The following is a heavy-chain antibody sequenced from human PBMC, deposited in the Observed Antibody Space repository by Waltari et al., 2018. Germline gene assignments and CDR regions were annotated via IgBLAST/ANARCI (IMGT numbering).Heavy chain of an antibody. D-gene: IGHD4-17*01. J-gene: IGHJ3*02. V-gene: IGHV4-39*07. Sequence: QLQLQESGPGLVKPSETLSLTCTVSGGSTSSSSYYWGWIRQPPGKGLEWIGSIYYSGSTYYNPSLKSRVTISVDTSKNQFSLKLSSVTAADTAVYYCATTTVTTPDAFDIWGQGTMVTVSS. CDR3: ATTTVTTPDAFDI. CDR1: GGSTSSSSYY. CDR2: IYYSGST.